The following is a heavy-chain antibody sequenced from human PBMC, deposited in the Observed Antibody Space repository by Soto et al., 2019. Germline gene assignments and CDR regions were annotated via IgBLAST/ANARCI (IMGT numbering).Heavy chain of an antibody. D-gene: IGHD2-15*01. CDR3: ARDLSLPLEGPGGPIYYFDY. V-gene: IGHV3-7*01. CDR2: IKQDGIEK. J-gene: IGHJ4*02. CDR1: GFTFSSYW. Sequence: GGSLRLSCAASGFTFSSYWMSWVRQAPGKGLEWVANIKQDGIEKYYVDSVKGRFTISRDNAKNSLYLQMNSLRAEDTAVYYCARDLSLPLEGPGGPIYYFDYWGQGTLVTVSS.